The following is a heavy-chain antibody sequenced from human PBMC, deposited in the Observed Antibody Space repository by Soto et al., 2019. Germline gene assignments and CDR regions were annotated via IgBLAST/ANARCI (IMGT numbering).Heavy chain of an antibody. CDR2: TRNKANSHST. V-gene: IGHV3-72*01. CDR1: GFTFSDHS. D-gene: IGHD4-17*01. J-gene: IGHJ2*01. Sequence: PGESLKISCAASGFTFSDHSMDWVRQAPGKGLEWVGRTRNKANSHSTEYAASVRGRFTISRDDSKNSLSLQMDSLKTEDTAVYYCARVITVTTVPFYWYFDLWGRGTLVTVSS. CDR3: ARVITVTTVPFYWYFDL.